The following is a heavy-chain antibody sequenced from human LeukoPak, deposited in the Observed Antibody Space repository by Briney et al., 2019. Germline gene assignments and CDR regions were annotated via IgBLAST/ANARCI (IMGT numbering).Heavy chain of an antibody. J-gene: IGHJ4*02. V-gene: IGHV3-23*01. Sequence: GRSLRLSCAASGFTFSSYGMHWVRQAPGKGLEWVSAISGSGGSTYYADSVKGRFTISRDNSKNTLYLQTNSLRAEDTAVYYCAKDGRLLWFGELLSTLDYWGQGTLVTVSS. CDR3: AKDGRLLWFGELLSTLDY. CDR2: ISGSGGST. D-gene: IGHD3-10*01. CDR1: GFTFSSYG.